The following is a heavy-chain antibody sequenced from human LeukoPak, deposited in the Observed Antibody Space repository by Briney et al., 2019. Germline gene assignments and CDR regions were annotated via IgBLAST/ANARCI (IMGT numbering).Heavy chain of an antibody. J-gene: IGHJ4*02. CDR3: ASTRRAAVAGRFDS. CDR1: GASMSSNY. D-gene: IGHD6-19*01. V-gene: IGHV4-4*09. Sequence: SETLSLTCNVSGASMSSNYWSWIRQPPGKGLEWIGYIYHSGNTNYSPSLESRVTMSVDESKNQFSLRVHFVSAADTAVYYCASTRRAAVAGRFDSWGQGTLVTVSS. CDR2: IYHSGNT.